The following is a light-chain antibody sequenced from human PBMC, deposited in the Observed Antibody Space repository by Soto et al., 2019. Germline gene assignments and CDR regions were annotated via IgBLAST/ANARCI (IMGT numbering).Light chain of an antibody. CDR1: QSISSW. Sequence: DIPMTQSPSTLSASVGDRVTITCRASQSISSWLAWYQQKPGKAPKLLIYGASSLESGVPSRFSGGGSGTEFTLTISSLQPDDFATYYCQQYNSYSTFGQGTKVEIK. CDR2: GAS. CDR3: QQYNSYST. J-gene: IGKJ1*01. V-gene: IGKV1-5*01.